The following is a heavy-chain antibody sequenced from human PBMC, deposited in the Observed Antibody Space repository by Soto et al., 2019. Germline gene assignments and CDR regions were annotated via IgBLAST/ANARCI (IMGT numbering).Heavy chain of an antibody. J-gene: IGHJ4*02. Sequence: SETLSLTCTVYGGSFSCYYWSWTRQPPGKGLEWIGEINHSGSTNYNPSLKSRVTISVDTSKNQFSLKLSSVTAADTAVYYCARGREAVAGSYYFDYWGQGTLVTVSS. CDR1: GGSFSCYY. CDR2: INHSGST. V-gene: IGHV4-34*01. D-gene: IGHD6-19*01. CDR3: ARGREAVAGSYYFDY.